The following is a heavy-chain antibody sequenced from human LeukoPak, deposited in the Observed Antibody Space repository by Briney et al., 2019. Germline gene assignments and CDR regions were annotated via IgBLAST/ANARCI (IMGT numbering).Heavy chain of an antibody. V-gene: IGHV3-74*03. J-gene: IGHJ4*01. CDR2: ISPDGSTT. D-gene: IGHD1-26*01. CDR3: ISDSEGRSGGDD. CDR1: GFRFSAFW. Sequence: GESLRLSCAASGFRFSAFWMHWVRQIPGKGLAWVSRISPDGSTTTYADSVTGRFTISRDNVKNTMYLQMNSLRAEDTAVYYCISDSEGRSGGDDWGQGTQVTVSS.